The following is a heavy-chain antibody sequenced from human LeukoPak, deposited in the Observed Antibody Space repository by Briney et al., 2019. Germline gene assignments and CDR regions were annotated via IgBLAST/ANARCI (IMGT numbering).Heavy chain of an antibody. J-gene: IGHJ4*02. CDR2: ISSSSSYI. CDR3: ARDDYGGNSFGY. CDR1: GFTFSSYS. D-gene: IGHD4-23*01. V-gene: IGHV3-21*01. Sequence: GGSLRLSCAASGFTFSSYSMNWVRQAPGKGLEWVSSISSSSSYIYYADSVKGRFTISRDNAKNSLYLQMNSLRAEDTAVYYCARDDYGGNSFGYWGQGTLVTVSS.